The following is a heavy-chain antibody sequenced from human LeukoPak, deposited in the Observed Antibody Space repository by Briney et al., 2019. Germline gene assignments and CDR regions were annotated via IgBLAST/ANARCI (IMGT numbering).Heavy chain of an antibody. V-gene: IGHV3-23*01. Sequence: GGSLRLSCAASGFTFSSYAVSWVRQAPGKGLEWVSAISGSGGSTYYADSVKGRFTISRDNSKNTLYLQMNSLKTEDTAVYYCTTRGGSFSIFDYWGQGTLVTVSS. D-gene: IGHD1-26*01. CDR1: GFTFSSYA. CDR2: ISGSGGST. J-gene: IGHJ4*02. CDR3: TTRGGSFSIFDY.